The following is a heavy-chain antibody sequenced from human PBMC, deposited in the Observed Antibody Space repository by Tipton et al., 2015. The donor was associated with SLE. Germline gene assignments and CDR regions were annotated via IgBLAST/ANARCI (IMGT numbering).Heavy chain of an antibody. CDR3: ARRGYSSSFDY. V-gene: IGHV4-59*01. CDR2: IYYSGST. Sequence: TLSLTCTVSGGSFSGYYWSWIRQPPGKGLEWIGYIYYSGSTNYNPSLKSRVTISVDTSKNQFSLKLSSVTAADTAVYYCARRGYSSSFDYWGQGTLVTVSS. D-gene: IGHD6-13*01. J-gene: IGHJ4*02. CDR1: GGSFSGYY.